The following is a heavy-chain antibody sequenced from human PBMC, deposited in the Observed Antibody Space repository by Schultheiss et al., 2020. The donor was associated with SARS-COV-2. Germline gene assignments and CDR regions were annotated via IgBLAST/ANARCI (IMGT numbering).Heavy chain of an antibody. CDR1: GGSFSGYY. CDR3: VRHVWGYNSFNWFDP. J-gene: IGHJ5*02. CDR2: MYYTDNT. D-gene: IGHD6-6*01. V-gene: IGHV4-34*01. Sequence: SETLSLTCAVYGGSFSGYYWSWIRQPPGKGLEWIGSMYYTDNTYYNPPLKSRVTISADTSKNQFSLKLRSVTATDTAVYYCVRHVWGYNSFNWFDPWGQGTLVTVSS.